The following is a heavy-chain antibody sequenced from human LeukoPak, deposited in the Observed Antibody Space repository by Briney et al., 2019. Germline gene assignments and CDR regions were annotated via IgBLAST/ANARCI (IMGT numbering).Heavy chain of an antibody. D-gene: IGHD6-13*01. CDR3: ARGGSSSWYTVGR. V-gene: IGHV4-59*08. CDR1: GGSISSNY. Sequence: SETLSLTCTVSGGSISSNYWSWIRQPPGTGLEWIGYIYYSGSTNYNPSLKSRVTIAVDTSKNQFSLKLSSVTAADTAVSYCARGGSSSWYTVGRWGQGTLVTVSS. CDR2: IYYSGST. J-gene: IGHJ4*02.